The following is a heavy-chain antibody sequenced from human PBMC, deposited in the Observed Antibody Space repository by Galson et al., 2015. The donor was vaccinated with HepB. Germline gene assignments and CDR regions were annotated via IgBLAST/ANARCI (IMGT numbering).Heavy chain of an antibody. J-gene: IGHJ4*02. D-gene: IGHD1-26*01. CDR2: VSAYNGNT. Sequence: SVKVSCKASGYTFSSFGISWVRQAPGQGLEWMGWVSAYNGNTNYAQKLQGRVTMTTDTSTSTVYMELRSLRSDDTAVYYCARDLGEVGPIFFDYWAREAWSPSPQ. CDR3: ARDLGEVGPIFFDY. CDR1: GYTFSSFG. V-gene: IGHV1-18*04.